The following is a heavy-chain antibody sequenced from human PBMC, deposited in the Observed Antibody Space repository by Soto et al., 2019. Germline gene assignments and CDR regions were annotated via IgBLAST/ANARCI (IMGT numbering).Heavy chain of an antibody. CDR1: GFTFNSYE. Sequence: EVQLVDSGGGLVQPGVSLRLSCVASGFTFNSYEMNWVRQAPGKGLEWVSYISRNAETIHYADSVKGRFSISRDNAKNALYLQMNSRGAEATAVYFCARGSRGYNYASAPFFDYWGQGNRVIVSS. CDR2: ISRNAETI. D-gene: IGHD5-18*01. J-gene: IGHJ4*01. CDR3: ARGSRGYNYASAPFFDY. V-gene: IGHV3-48*03.